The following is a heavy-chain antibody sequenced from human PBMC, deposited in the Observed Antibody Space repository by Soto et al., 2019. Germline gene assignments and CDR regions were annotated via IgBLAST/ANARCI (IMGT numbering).Heavy chain of an antibody. D-gene: IGHD6-13*01. CDR3: LVGAAGGSPPY. CDR2: IRSKSHSYAT. V-gene: IGHV3-73*02. Sequence: EVQLVESGGGLVQPGGSLKLSCAASGFIFSGSTMHWVRQASGKGLAWLSRIRSKSHSYATTYAASVKGRFTISRDESENTAYLQMNSLSTDDTAVYYCLVGAAGGSPPYWGQGTLVTVSS. J-gene: IGHJ4*02. CDR1: GFIFSGST.